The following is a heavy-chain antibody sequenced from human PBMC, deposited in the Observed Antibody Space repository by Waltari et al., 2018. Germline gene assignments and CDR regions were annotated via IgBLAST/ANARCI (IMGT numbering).Heavy chain of an antibody. CDR1: GYTFTGYY. CDR2: INPNSGDT. Sequence: QVQVVQSGAEVKKPGASVKVSCKASGYTFTGYYIHWVRQGPGQGLEWMGWINPNSGDTNYAQRFQGRVTMTRDTSISTAYMELTRLRSDDTAVYYCATTLFGVVTFDYWGQGTLVTVSS. CDR3: ATTLFGVVTFDY. V-gene: IGHV1-2*02. J-gene: IGHJ4*02. D-gene: IGHD3-3*01.